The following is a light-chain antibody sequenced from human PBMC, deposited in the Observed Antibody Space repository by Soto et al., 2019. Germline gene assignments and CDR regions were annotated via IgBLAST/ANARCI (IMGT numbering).Light chain of an antibody. J-gene: IGKJ5*01. CDR1: QSVSSN. CDR3: QQYNNWPIT. V-gene: IGKV3-15*01. CDR2: GAS. Sequence: EILLTQSPDTLSLSPGERATLSCRASQSVSSNLAWYQQKPGQAPRLLIYGASTRATGIPARFSGSGSGTEFTLTISSLQSEDFAVYYCQQYNNWPITFGQGTRLEIK.